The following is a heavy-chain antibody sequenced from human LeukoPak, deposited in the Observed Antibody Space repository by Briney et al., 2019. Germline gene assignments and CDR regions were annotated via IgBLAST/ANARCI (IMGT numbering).Heavy chain of an antibody. CDR1: GGSVSSYY. CDR3: AREDPPLY. V-gene: IGHV4-59*02. Sequence: SETLSLTCTVSGGSVSSYYWSRIRQPPGKGLEWIGYIYYSGSTNYNPSLKSRVTISVDTSKNQFSLKLSSVTAADTAVYYCAREDPPLYWGQGTLVTVSS. J-gene: IGHJ4*02. CDR2: IYYSGST.